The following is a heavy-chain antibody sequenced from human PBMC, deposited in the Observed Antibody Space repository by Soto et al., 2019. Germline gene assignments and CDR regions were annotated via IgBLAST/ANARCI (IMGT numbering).Heavy chain of an antibody. V-gene: IGHV4-39*01. Sequence: SETLSLTFTVSGGSISSSSYYWGWIRQPPGKGLEWIGRIYYSGSTYYKPSLNSRVTISVDTSKNQFSLKLSSVTAADPAVYYCARHSYRSSFWNWFDPWGQGTLGTVSS. CDR3: ARHSYRSSFWNWFDP. J-gene: IGHJ5*02. CDR1: GGSISSSSYY. D-gene: IGHD6-6*01. CDR2: IYYSGST.